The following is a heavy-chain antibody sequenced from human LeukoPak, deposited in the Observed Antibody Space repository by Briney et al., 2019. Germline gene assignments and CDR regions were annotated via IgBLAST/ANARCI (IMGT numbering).Heavy chain of an antibody. J-gene: IGHJ4*02. CDR1: GFTVSSNY. V-gene: IGHV3-66*01. Sequence: GGSLRLSCAASGFTVSSNYMSWVRQAPGKGLEWVSVIYSGGSTYYADSVKGRFTISRDNSKNTLYLQMNGLRAEDTAVYYCAISTYYYDSSGYPFDYWGQGTLVTVSS. CDR2: IYSGGST. CDR3: AISTYYYDSSGYPFDY. D-gene: IGHD3-22*01.